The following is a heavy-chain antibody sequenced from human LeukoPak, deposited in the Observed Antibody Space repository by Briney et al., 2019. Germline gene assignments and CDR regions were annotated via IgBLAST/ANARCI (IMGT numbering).Heavy chain of an antibody. CDR2: ISPILGLR. J-gene: IGHJ6*02. D-gene: IGHD4-17*01. CDR1: GSTFIRDT. V-gene: IGHV1-69*04. CDR3: AREFEGYDDYSDSYYGMDV. Sequence: VASVKVSCKTSGSTFIRDTISWVRQAPGQGLEWMGRISPILGLRNFAQKFRGRVTITADKSTSTAYMELSSLRSEDTAVYYCAREFEGYDDYSDSYYGMDVWGQGTTVTVSS.